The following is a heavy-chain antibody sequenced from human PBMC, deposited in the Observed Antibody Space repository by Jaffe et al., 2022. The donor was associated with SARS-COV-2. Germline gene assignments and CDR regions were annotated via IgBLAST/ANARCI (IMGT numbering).Heavy chain of an antibody. CDR1: GFTFSAYA. CDR2: ISSSSSYI. D-gene: IGHD4-4*01. J-gene: IGHJ4*02. CDR3: ARPVADYSTGLAY. Sequence: EVQLVESGGGLVKPGGSLRLSCTASGFTFSAYAFNWVRQAPGKGLEWVSFISSSSSYISYADSVRGRFTLSRDNAKDSLYLQMNSLSAEDTAVYYCARPVADYSTGLAYWGPGTLVTVSS. V-gene: IGHV3-21*01.